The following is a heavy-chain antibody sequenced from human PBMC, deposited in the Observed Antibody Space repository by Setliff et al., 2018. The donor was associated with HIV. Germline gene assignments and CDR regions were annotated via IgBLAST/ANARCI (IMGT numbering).Heavy chain of an antibody. CDR1: GLTFSSYW. CDR3: ARDQRGRGRNDYYYYMDV. Sequence: TGGSLRLSCAASGLTFSSYWMHWVRQAPGKGLVWVSRINSDGSRTNNADSVKGRFTISRDNAKNTLYLQMNSLRAEDTAVYYCARDQRGRGRNDYYYYMDVWGKGTTVTVSS. D-gene: IGHD3-10*01. J-gene: IGHJ6*03. V-gene: IGHV3-74*01. CDR2: INSDGSRT.